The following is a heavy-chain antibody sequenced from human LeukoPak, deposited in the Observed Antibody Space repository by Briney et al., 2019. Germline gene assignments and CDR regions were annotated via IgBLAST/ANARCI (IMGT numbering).Heavy chain of an antibody. CDR2: INAGNGNT. D-gene: IGHD3-3*01. CDR1: GYTFTSYV. J-gene: IGHJ6*03. Sequence: ASVKVSCKASGYTFTSYVIHWVRQAPGQRLEWMGWINAGNGNTKYSQELQDRVTITRDTSASTAYMELSSVRSEDMAVYYCARARYESRIWPKSRYDYYHYMDVWGKGTTVTVSS. V-gene: IGHV1-3*03. CDR3: ARARYESRIWPKSRYDYYHYMDV.